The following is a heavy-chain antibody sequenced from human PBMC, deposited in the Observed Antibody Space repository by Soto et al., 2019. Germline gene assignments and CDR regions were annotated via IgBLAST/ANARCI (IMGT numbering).Heavy chain of an antibody. D-gene: IGHD5-18*01. CDR1: GGSIGRYH. CDR3: ARDLEYSYGLDF. V-gene: IGHV4-4*07. Sequence: SETLSLTCTVSGGSIGRYHWSWIRQPAGKGLGWIGRIYTSGITNYSPSLKSRVTMSLDTSKNQFSLRLSPVTAADTAVYYCARDLEYSYGLDFWGQGXLVTVYS. J-gene: IGHJ4*02. CDR2: IYTSGIT.